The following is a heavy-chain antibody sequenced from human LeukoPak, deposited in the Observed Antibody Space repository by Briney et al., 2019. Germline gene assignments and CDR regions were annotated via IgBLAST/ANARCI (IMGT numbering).Heavy chain of an antibody. CDR1: GYTFTGYY. J-gene: IGHJ6*03. Sequence: ASVKVSCKASGYTFTGYYMHWVRQAPGQGLEWMGWINPNSGGTNYAQKFQGRVTMTRDTSISTAYMELSRLRSDDTAVYYCARSKEWLNYYYMDVWGKGTTVTISS. CDR3: ARSKEWLNYYYMDV. CDR2: INPNSGGT. D-gene: IGHD5-12*01. V-gene: IGHV1-2*02.